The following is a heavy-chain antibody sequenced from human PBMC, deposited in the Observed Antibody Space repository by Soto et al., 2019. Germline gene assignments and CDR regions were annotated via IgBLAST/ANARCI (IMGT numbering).Heavy chain of an antibody. CDR1: GYSISSGYY. J-gene: IGHJ5*02. D-gene: IGHD3-22*01. Sequence: SETLSLTCVVSGYSISSGYYWAWVRQPPGKELEWIGSIYHSGKTYYKPSLRSRVTVSVGTSKNQFSMKLISVTAADTAVYYCARDKRVTMIGGWFDPWGQGTLVTV. CDR3: ARDKRVTMIGGWFDP. CDR2: IYHSGKT. V-gene: IGHV4-38-2*02.